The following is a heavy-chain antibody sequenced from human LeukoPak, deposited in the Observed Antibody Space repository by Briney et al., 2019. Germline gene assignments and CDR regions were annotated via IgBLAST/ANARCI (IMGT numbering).Heavy chain of an antibody. V-gene: IGHV1-69*05. CDR1: GGSFTSFA. Sequence: SVKVSCKASGGSFTSFAFNWVRQAPGQGLEWMGRIIPVFGTAYYAQRFQGRITITTDESSTTAYMALSSLTSDDTAIYYCASQDASIYSESGGSPTYSDWGQGTLVTVSS. D-gene: IGHD3-22*01. CDR2: IIPVFGTA. CDR3: ASQDASIYSESGGSPTYSD. J-gene: IGHJ4*02.